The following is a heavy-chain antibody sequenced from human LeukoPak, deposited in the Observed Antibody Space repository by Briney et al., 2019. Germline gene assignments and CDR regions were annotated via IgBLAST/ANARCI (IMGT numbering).Heavy chain of an antibody. D-gene: IGHD1-26*01. V-gene: IGHV3-23*01. CDR2: ISGSTGST. J-gene: IGHJ4*02. CDR1: GFPFSSDA. CDR3: VKDSPPRYSGSPPAY. Sequence: GGSLRLSCAGSGFPFSSDAMNWVRQAPGKGLEWVASISGSTGSTQYADSVKGRFTVSRDNSKNTLYLQMNSLRADDTAVYYCVKDSPPRYSGSPPAYWGQGTLVTVSS.